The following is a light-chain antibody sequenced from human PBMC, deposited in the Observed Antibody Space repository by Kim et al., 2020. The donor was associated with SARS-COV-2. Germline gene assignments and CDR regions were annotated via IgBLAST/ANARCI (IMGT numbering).Light chain of an antibody. CDR1: SLRSYY. Sequence: SSELTQDPAVSVALGQTVRITCQGDSLRSYYASWYQQKPGQAPIVVIYGKDNRPSGIPDRFSGSSSGNTASLIITGTQAEDEADYYCNSRDSSGNHVLFG. CDR2: GKD. J-gene: IGLJ2*01. CDR3: NSRDSSGNHVL. V-gene: IGLV3-19*01.